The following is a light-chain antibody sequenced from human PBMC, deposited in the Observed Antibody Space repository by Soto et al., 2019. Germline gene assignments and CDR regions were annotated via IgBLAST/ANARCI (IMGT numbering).Light chain of an antibody. Sequence: EIVLTQSPGTLSLSPGERATLSCRASQSVSSSYLAWYPQKPGQAPRLLIYGASSRATGIPDRFSGSGSGTDFTLTISRLEPEDFAVYYCQQYGSSPLTFGQGTNVEIK. J-gene: IGKJ1*01. CDR1: QSVSSSY. CDR3: QQYGSSPLT. V-gene: IGKV3-20*01. CDR2: GAS.